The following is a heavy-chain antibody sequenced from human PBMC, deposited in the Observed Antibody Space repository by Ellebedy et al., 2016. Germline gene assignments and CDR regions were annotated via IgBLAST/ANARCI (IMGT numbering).Heavy chain of an antibody. J-gene: IGHJ2*01. Sequence: SETLSLTXAVSGGSITSGGYSWNWIRQPPGKGLEWIGYIYHNGNTDSNPSLKNRVTISVDMSKNQFSLKLSSVTAADTAVYYCTRGDYGSGNKFFDLWGRGTLVTVSS. CDR1: GGSITSGGYS. CDR2: IYHNGNT. V-gene: IGHV4-30-2*01. D-gene: IGHD3-10*01. CDR3: TRGDYGSGNKFFDL.